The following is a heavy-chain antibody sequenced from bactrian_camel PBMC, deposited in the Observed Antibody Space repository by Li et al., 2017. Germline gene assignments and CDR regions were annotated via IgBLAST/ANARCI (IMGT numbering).Heavy chain of an antibody. CDR1: GYTYSNDC. Sequence: HVQLVESGGDSVQAGGSLRLSCAGSGYTYSNDCMGWFRQAPGKEREGVAGIDRGRRTRYADSVKGRFTISQDNGADISYLQMNDLNPEDTAMYYCAGDVCPKGLAPEWFFTHWGQGTQVTVS. J-gene: IGHJ4*01. D-gene: IGHD1*01. CDR3: AGDVCPKGLAPEWFFTH. CDR2: IDRGRRT. V-gene: IGHV3S53*01.